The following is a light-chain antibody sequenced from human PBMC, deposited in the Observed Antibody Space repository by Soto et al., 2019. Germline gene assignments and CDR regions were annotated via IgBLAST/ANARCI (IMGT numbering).Light chain of an antibody. CDR2: KAS. CDR1: QTISSW. V-gene: IGKV1-5*03. J-gene: IGKJ1*01. CDR3: QQYNKWHPWT. Sequence: DIQMTQSASTLSGSVGDRVTIACRASQTISSWLAWYQQKPGKAPKLMIYKASTLKSGVPARFSGSGAGTEFTLTISSLQSEDFAVYYCQQYNKWHPWTFGQGTKVDIK.